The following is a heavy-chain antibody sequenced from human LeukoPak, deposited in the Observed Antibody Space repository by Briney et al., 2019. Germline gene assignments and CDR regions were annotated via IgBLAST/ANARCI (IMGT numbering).Heavy chain of an antibody. D-gene: IGHD3-10*01. Sequence: PSETLSLTCTVSGGSISSSSYSWGWLRQPPGKGLEWIGSIYYSGSTYYNPSLKSRVTISVDTSKNQFSLKLSSVTAADTAVYYCARPRLWFGEYYFDYWGQGTLVTVSS. J-gene: IGHJ4*02. V-gene: IGHV4-39*01. CDR3: ARPRLWFGEYYFDY. CDR2: IYYSGST. CDR1: GGSISSSSYS.